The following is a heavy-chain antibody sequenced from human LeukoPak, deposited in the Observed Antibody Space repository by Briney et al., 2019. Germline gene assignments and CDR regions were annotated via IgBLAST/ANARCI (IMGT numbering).Heavy chain of an antibody. D-gene: IGHD4-17*01. V-gene: IGHV3-23*01. CDR3: AKRIGSDYGNFDY. Sequence: PGGSLRLSCAASGFTFSSYAMSWVRQAPGKGLEWVSAISDTGGNTYYADSVKGRFTISRDNSKNTLYMEMNSLRAEDTAVYYCAKRIGSDYGNFDYWGQGTLVTVSS. CDR2: ISDTGGNT. CDR1: GFTFSSYA. J-gene: IGHJ4*02.